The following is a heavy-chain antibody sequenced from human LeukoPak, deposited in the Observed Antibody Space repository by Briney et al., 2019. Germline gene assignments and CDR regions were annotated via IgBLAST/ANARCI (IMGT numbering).Heavy chain of an antibody. J-gene: IGHJ4*02. V-gene: IGHV3-7*03. CDR1: GFTFRTHA. CDR3: ARGHYSPWDHCFDY. CDR2: IKQDESER. D-gene: IGHD4-11*01. Sequence: GRSLRLSCAASGFTFRTHAMDWVRQAPDKGLEWVANIKQDESERYYVDSVKGRFTISRDNAKNSLYLQMDSLRAEDTAVYYCARGHYSPWDHCFDYWGQGTLVTVSS.